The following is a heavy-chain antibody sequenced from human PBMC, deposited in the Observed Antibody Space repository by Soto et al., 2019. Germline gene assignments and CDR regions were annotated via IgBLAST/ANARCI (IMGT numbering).Heavy chain of an antibody. Sequence: QVQLVQSGAEVKKPESSVKVSCKAPGGTFSTYAISWVRQAPGQGLEWMGGIIPLFGTANYAQRFQDRVTINANESTNTVYMELSILRSEDTAVYFCASGIQLWLRRINNGYSGWGQGTLVTVSS. CDR3: ASGIQLWLRRINNGYSG. CDR1: GGTFSTYA. D-gene: IGHD5-18*01. CDR2: IIPLFGTA. J-gene: IGHJ4*02. V-gene: IGHV1-69*12.